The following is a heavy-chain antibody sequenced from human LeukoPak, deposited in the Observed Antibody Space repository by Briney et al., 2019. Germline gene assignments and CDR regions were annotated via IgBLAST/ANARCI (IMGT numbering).Heavy chain of an antibody. Sequence: ASVTVSCKASGYTFTSYDINWVRQAAGQGLEWMGWMNPNSGNTGYAQKFQGRVTMTRNTSISTAYMELRSLRSEDPAVYYCARGFGRYCSGGSCTDYWGQGTLVTVSS. CDR3: ARGFGRYCSGGSCTDY. J-gene: IGHJ4*02. CDR1: GYTFTSYD. V-gene: IGHV1-8*01. D-gene: IGHD2-15*01. CDR2: MNPNSGNT.